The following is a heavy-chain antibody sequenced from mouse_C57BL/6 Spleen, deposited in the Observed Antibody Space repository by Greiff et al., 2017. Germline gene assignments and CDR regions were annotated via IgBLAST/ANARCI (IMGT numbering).Heavy chain of an antibody. D-gene: IGHD1-1*01. CDR3: ARGVVGLPSMDY. CDR2: IYPGDGDT. J-gene: IGHJ4*01. CDR1: GYAFSSSW. V-gene: IGHV1-82*01. Sequence: VQLQQSGPELVKPGASVKISCKASGYAFSSSWMNWVKQRPGKGLEWIGRIYPGDGDTNYNGKFKGKATLTADKSSSTAYMQLSSLTSEDSAVYFCARGVVGLPSMDYWGQGTSVTVSS.